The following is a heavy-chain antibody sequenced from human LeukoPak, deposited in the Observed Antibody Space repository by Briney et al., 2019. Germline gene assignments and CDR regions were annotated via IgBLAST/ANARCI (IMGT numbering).Heavy chain of an antibody. CDR2: IYTTGST. J-gene: IGHJ4*02. V-gene: IGHV4-4*07. CDR3: ARRQDGHDY. Sequence: SETLSLTCTVSGGSISSYYWSWIRQPPGKGLEWIGRIYTTGSTDYNPSLKRRVTISLDTARNQFSLKLSSVTAADTAVYYCARRQDGHDYWGQGTLVTVSS. CDR1: GGSISSYY.